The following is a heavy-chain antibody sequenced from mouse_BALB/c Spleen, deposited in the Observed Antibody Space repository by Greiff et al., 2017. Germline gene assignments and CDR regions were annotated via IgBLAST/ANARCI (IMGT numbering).Heavy chain of an antibody. D-gene: IGHD2-14*01. V-gene: IGHV1-7*01. CDR2: INPSTGYT. J-gene: IGHJ1*01. CDR3: ARGGYRYDVWYFDV. Sequence: QVQLQQSGAELAKPGASVKMSCKASGYTFTSYWMHWVKQRPGQGLEWIGYINPSTGYTEYNQKFKDKATLTADKSSSTAYIQLSSLTSEDSAVYYCARGGYRYDVWYFDVWGAGTTVTVSS. CDR1: GYTFTSYW.